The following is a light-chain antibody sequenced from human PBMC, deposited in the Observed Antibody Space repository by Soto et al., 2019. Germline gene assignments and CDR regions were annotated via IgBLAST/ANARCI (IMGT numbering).Light chain of an antibody. CDR3: SSYTTQHTRV. CDR2: EVY. CDR1: SNDIGGYNY. J-gene: IGLJ2*01. Sequence: QSALTQPASVSGSPGQSITFSCTGTSNDIGGYNYVSWFQHHPDKAPQLIIYEVYDRPSGLSNRFSGSKSGNTASLTISGLQPEDDADYYCSSYTTQHTRVFGGGTKLTVL. V-gene: IGLV2-14*01.